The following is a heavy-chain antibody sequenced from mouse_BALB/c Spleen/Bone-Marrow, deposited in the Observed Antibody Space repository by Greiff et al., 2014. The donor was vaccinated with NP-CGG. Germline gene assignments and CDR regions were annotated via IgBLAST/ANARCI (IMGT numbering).Heavy chain of an antibody. V-gene: IGHV1-80*01. CDR2: IYPGDGDT. CDR3: ARRDGSTYYYAMDY. D-gene: IGHD1-1*01. J-gene: IGHJ4*01. Sequence: QVQLQQSGAELVRPGSSVKISCKASGYAFSNYWMNWVKQRPGQGLEWIGQIYPGDGDTNYNGKFKGKAILTADKSSSTAYMQLSSLTSEDSAVYFCARRDGSTYYYAMDYWGQGTSVTVSS. CDR1: GYAFSNYW.